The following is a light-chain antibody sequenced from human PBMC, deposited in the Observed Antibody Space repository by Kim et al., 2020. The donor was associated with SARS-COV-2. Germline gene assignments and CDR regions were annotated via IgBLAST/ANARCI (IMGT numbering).Light chain of an antibody. J-gene: IGLJ1*01. V-gene: IGLV1-51*01. CDR2: DNN. CDR3: GTWDSSLSAGGV. CDR1: SSNIGNNY. Sequence: SCSGSSSNIGNNYVSWYQQLPGTAPKLLIYDNNKRPSGIPDRFSGSKSGTSATLGITGLQTGDEADYYCGTWDSSLSAGGVFGTGTKVTVL.